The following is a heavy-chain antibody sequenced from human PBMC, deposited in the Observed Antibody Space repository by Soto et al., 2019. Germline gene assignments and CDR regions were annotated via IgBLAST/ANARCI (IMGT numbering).Heavy chain of an antibody. V-gene: IGHV4-39*01. J-gene: IGHJ4*02. D-gene: IGHD1-7*01. CDR3: ARHTPPPNWNSRGPFDY. CDR2: IYYSGST. Sequence: SETLSLTCTVSGGSISSSSYYWGWIRQPPGKGLEWIGSIYYSGSTYYNPSLKSRVTISIDTSKNQFSLRLSSVTASVTAADTAVYYCARHTPPPNWNSRGPFDYWGQGILVTVSS. CDR1: GGSISSSSYY.